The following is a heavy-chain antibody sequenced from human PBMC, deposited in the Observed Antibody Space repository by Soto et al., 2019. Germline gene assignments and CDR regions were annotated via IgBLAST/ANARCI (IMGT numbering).Heavy chain of an antibody. CDR1: GFTFSNYG. CDR3: ARDFSTNYQIDY. V-gene: IGHV3-30*03. CDR2: ISYDGSVK. Sequence: GGSLRLSCAASGFTFSNYGMHWVRQAPGKGLEWVAVISYDGSVKYYADSVKGRITISRDNSKNTLYLQMKSLRADDTAVYYCARDFSTNYQIDYWGQGTLVTVSS. J-gene: IGHJ4*02. D-gene: IGHD2-8*01.